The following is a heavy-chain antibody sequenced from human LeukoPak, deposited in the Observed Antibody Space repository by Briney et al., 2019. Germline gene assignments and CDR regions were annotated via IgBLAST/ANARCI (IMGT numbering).Heavy chain of an antibody. V-gene: IGHV3-30*02. CDR3: AKDLMVYAIQGAFDI. D-gene: IGHD2-8*01. Sequence: GGSVRLSCAASGFTFSSYGMHWARQAPGKGLEWVAFIRYDGSNIYYADSVKGRFTISRDNSKNTLYLQMNSLRAEDTAVYHCAKDLMVYAIQGAFDIWGQRTMVTVSS. J-gene: IGHJ3*02. CDR1: GFTFSSYG. CDR2: IRYDGSNI.